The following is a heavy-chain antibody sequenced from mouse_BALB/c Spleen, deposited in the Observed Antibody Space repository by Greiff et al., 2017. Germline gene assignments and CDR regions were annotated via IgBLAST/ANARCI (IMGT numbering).Heavy chain of an antibody. D-gene: IGHD2-1*01. J-gene: IGHJ4*01. CDR2: INPGSGGT. V-gene: IGHV1-54*01. CDR1: GYAFTNYL. CDR3: ARRGNYGNYDYAMDY. Sequence: VQLQQSGAELVRPGTSVKVSCKASGYAFTNYLIEWVKQRPGQGLEWIGVINPGSGGTNYNEKFKGKATLTADKSSSTAYMQLSSLTSDDSAVYFCARRGNYGNYDYAMDYWGQGTSVTVSS.